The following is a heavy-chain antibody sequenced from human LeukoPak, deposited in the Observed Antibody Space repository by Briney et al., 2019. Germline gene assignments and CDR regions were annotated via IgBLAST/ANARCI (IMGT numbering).Heavy chain of an antibody. CDR1: GGTFSSYA. CDR2: IIPIFGTA. J-gene: IGHJ3*02. Sequence: SVKVSCKASGGTFSSYAISWVRQAPGQGLEWMGGIIPIFGTANYAQKFQGRVTITADESTSTAYMELSSLRSEDTAVYYCARGGEDIVVVPAPAAFDIWGQGTMVTVSS. V-gene: IGHV1-69*13. D-gene: IGHD2-2*01. CDR3: ARGGEDIVVVPAPAAFDI.